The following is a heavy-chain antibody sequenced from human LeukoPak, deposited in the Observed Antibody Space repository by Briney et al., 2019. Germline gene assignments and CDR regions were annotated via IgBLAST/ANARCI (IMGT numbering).Heavy chain of an antibody. CDR2: IYPGDSDT. CDR1: GYSFTSYW. V-gene: IGHV5-51*01. Sequence: RGESLKISCEGSGYSFTSYWIGWVRQMPGKGLEWMGIIYPGDSDTRYSPSFQGQVTISADKSISTAYLQWSSLKASDTAMYYCARQGDSSSWYGAEYFQHWGQGTLVTVSS. J-gene: IGHJ1*01. CDR3: ARQGDSSSWYGAEYFQH. D-gene: IGHD6-13*01.